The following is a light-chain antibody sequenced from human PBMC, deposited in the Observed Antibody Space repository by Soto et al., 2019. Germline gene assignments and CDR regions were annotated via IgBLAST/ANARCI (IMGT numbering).Light chain of an antibody. Sequence: QSTVTQSPSASGTPGQRVTISCSGTTSNIGSNSVNWYQQLPGTAPKLLIYSIAQRPSGVPDRFSGSRSGTSASLAISGLQSEDEADYYCAAWDDNLNAWVFGGGTKLTVL. CDR3: AAWDDNLNAWV. J-gene: IGLJ3*02. CDR2: SIA. CDR1: TSNIGSNS. V-gene: IGLV1-44*01.